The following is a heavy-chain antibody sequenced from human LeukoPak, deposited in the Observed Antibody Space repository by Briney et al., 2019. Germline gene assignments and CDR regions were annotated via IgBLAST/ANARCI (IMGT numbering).Heavy chain of an antibody. J-gene: IGHJ4*02. CDR1: GACTSSEY. CDR2: IYYSGST. CDR3: ARSSGYYYDSSGSGLDY. V-gene: IGHV4-59*08. D-gene: IGHD3-22*01. Sequence: SDTLCLALSVTGACTSSEYWRWIGVPPRKGLEWIGYIYYSGSTNYKPSLKSRVTISVDTSKNQFSLKLSSVTAADTAVYYCARSSGYYYDSSGSGLDYWGQGTLVTVSS.